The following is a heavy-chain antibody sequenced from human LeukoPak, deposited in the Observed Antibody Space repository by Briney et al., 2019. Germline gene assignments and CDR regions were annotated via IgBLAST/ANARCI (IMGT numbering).Heavy chain of an antibody. Sequence: SGGSLRLSCSASGFTFSSYAMHWVRQAPGKGLEYVSAISSNGGSTYYADSVKGRFTISRDNSKNTLYLQTSSLRAEDTAVHYCARALGSPLDYWGQGTLVTVSS. CDR2: ISSNGGST. V-gene: IGHV3-64D*09. CDR1: GFTFSSYA. J-gene: IGHJ4*02. CDR3: ARALGSPLDY. D-gene: IGHD1-26*01.